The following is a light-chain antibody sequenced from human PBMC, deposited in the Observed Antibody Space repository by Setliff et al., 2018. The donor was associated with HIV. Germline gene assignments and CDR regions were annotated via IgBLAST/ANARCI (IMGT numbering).Light chain of an antibody. CDR3: CSYAGSTTLYV. CDR1: SSDVGTYSL. Sequence: QSVLTQPASVSGSPGQSITISCTGTSSDVGTYSLVSWYQQHPGKAPKLMIYEVSQRPSGVSNRFSGSKSGNTASLTISGLQAEDEADYYCCSYAGSTTLYVFGTGTKVT. CDR2: EVS. V-gene: IGLV2-23*02. J-gene: IGLJ1*01.